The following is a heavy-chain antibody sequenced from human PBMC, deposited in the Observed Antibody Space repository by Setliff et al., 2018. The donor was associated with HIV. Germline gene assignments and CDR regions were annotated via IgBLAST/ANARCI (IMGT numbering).Heavy chain of an antibody. CDR2: IHHSGTT. J-gene: IGHJ6*03. V-gene: IGHV4-59*01. D-gene: IGHD2-2*01. Sequence: SCSVFGGSLSSYYWSWIRQPPGKGLEWIGYIHHSGTTNYNPSLKSRVTMSVDTSKKEFSLRLSAVTAADTAVYYCARTESGFCSSSSCLRYMDVWGKGTTVTVSS. CDR3: ARTESGFCSSSSCLRYMDV. CDR1: GGSLSSYY.